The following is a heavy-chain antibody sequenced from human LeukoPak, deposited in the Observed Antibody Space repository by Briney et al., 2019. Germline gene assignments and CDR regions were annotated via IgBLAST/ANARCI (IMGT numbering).Heavy chain of an antibody. CDR2: IGTAGDT. J-gene: IGHJ6*03. Sequence: GGSLRLSCAASGFTFSSYDMHWVRQATGKGLEWVSAIGTAGDTYYPGSVKGRFTISRENAKNSLYLQMNSLRAGDTAVYYCARSRVPWMYNNPRHPMDVWGRGTTVTVSS. CDR3: ARSRVPWMYNNPRHPMDV. V-gene: IGHV3-13*01. CDR1: GFTFSSYD. D-gene: IGHD3-10*01.